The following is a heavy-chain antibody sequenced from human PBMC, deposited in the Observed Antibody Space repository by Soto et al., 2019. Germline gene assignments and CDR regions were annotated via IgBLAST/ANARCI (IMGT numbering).Heavy chain of an antibody. J-gene: IGHJ5*02. CDR2: ISGSGGST. V-gene: IGHV3-23*01. CDR1: GFTFSSYA. D-gene: IGHD2-2*02. CDR3: AKDPAIVVVPAAISWFAP. Sequence: GGSLRLSCAASGFTFSSYAMSWVRQAPGKGLEWVSAISGSGGSTYYADSVKGRFTISRDNSKNTLYLQMNSLRAEDTAVYYCAKDPAIVVVPAAISWFAPWGQGTLVTVSS.